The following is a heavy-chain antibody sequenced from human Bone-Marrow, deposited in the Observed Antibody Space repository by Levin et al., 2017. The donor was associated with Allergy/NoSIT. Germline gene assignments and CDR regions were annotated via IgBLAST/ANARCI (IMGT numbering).Heavy chain of an antibody. CDR3: ARLNGGDYVENYYGMDV. V-gene: IGHV4-39*01. CDR1: GGSISSSSYY. CDR2: IYYSGST. J-gene: IGHJ6*02. D-gene: IGHD4-17*01. Sequence: SETLSLTCTVSGGSISSSSYYWGWIRQPPGKGLEWIGSIYYSGSTYYNPSLKSRVTISVDTSKNQFSLKLSSVTAADTAVYYCARLNGGDYVENYYGMDVWGQGTTVTVSS.